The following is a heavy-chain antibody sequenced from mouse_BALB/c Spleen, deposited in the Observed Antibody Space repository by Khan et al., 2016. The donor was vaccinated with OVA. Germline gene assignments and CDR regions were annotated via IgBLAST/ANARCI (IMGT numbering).Heavy chain of an antibody. D-gene: IGHD4-1*01. V-gene: IGHV1S135*01. J-gene: IGHJ3*01. CDR1: GYSFTTYY. CDR2: IDPFNGNI. CDR3: RGLGLNNWFAY. Sequence: VQLQQSGPELMMPGASVKISCKASGYSFTTYYIHWVKQSPGKSLEWIGYIDPFNGNINYNQKFKGKATLTVDKSSSTAYMHLSSLTSEDSAVFYCRGLGLNNWFAYWGQGTLVTVSA.